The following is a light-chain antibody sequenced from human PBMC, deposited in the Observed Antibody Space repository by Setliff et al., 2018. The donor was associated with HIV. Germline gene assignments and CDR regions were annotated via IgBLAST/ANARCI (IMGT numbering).Light chain of an antibody. Sequence: QSVLTQPASVSGSPGQSITISCTGTSSDLGSYRLVSWYQHHPGKAPKLMIYEGSQRPSGVSTRFSGSTSGDTASLTIAGLQAEDEADYYCCSYVAGSHYVFGTGTKVTVL. CDR1: SSDLGSYRL. CDR3: CSYVAGSHYV. CDR2: EGS. J-gene: IGLJ1*01. V-gene: IGLV2-23*01.